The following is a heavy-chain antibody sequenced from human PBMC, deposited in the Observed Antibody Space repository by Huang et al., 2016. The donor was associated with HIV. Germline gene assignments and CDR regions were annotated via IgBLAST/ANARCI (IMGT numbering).Heavy chain of an antibody. D-gene: IGHD3-10*01. CDR1: RGSLSDYA. Sequence: QVELVQSETEVKMPGSLVKVSCNVSRGSLSDYAFSSVRQAPGKGSEYMGGIVPRVSITNNIEKFRGRITISADKATKRVSVEVRDLRSDDTAVYYCTREGEGWFGKPTRALAFWGQGTKIIVSS. J-gene: IGHJ3*01. V-gene: IGHV1-69*10. CDR3: TREGEGWFGKPTRALAF. CDR2: IVPRVSIT.